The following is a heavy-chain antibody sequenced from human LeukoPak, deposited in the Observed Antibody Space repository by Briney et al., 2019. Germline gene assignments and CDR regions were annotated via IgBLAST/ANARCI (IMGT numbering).Heavy chain of an antibody. V-gene: IGHV3-64*02. J-gene: IGHJ6*02. CDR1: GFSFRNYA. D-gene: IGHD6-19*01. CDR3: ARDWLPRREDYYYGMDV. CDR2: INTDGRIT. Sequence: GGSLGLSCVASGFSFRNYAIHWVRQAPGKGLEYVSVINTDGRITYYADSVKGRFTISRDNSKNTVYLQMGSLRGEDTAVYYCARDWLPRREDYYYGMDVWGQGTTVTVSS.